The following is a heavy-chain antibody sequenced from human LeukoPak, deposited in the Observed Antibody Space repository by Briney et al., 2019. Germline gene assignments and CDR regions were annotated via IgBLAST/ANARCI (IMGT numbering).Heavy chain of an antibody. CDR3: AETLQRRRDDAFDI. CDR2: IYYSGTT. D-gene: IGHD2-21*02. Sequence: SETLSLTCTVSGGSISSSTNYYWAWIRQPPGKGLAWIGSIYYSGTTYYNPSLKSRVTISVDTSKNQFSLKLSSVTAADTAVYYCAETLQRRRDDAFDIWGQGTMVTVSS. J-gene: IGHJ3*02. V-gene: IGHV4-39*01. CDR1: GGSISSSTNYY.